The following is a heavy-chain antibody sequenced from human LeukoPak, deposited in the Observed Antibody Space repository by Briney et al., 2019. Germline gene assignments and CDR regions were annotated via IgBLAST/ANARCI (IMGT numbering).Heavy chain of an antibody. CDR1: GFIFSHFG. Sequence: PGGSLRLSRATSGFIFSHFGMHWVRQAPGKGLEWVAAIQSDGSQEYFAGSVKGRSTISRDKSKSTMYLQIDTLRAEDTAVYYCARDSCLIKTCLDYWGQGTLVTVSS. CDR3: ARDSCLIKTCLDY. J-gene: IGHJ4*02. CDR2: IQSDGSQE. V-gene: IGHV3-33*01. D-gene: IGHD3-10*01.